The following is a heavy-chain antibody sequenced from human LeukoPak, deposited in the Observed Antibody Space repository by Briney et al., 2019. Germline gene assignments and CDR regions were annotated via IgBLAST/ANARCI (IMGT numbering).Heavy chain of an antibody. CDR2: INPNSGDT. J-gene: IGHJ4*02. V-gene: IGHV1-2*02. Sequence: GASVKVSCKASGYTFTSYYMHWVRQAPGQGLEWMGWINPNSGDTNYAQKFQSGVTMTRDTSITTAYMELSRLRSDDTAVYYCVRGGALYYGFWDWGQGTLVTVSS. CDR3: VRGGALYYGFWD. D-gene: IGHD3-3*01. CDR1: GYTFTSYY.